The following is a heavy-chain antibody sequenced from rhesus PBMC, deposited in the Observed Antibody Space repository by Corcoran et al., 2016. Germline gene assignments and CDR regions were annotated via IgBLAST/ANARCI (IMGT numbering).Heavy chain of an antibody. Sequence: QVQLQESGPGVVKPSETLSRTCAVSGGSLSVSYRWRWFPQPPGKGLEWIGYIYGSSTSTNYNPALKSRVTISKDTSKNHFSLKLSSVTAADTAVYYCARDFSRYYFDYWGQGVLVTVSS. D-gene: IGHD3-3*01. CDR1: GGSLSVSYR. CDR2: IYGSSTST. V-gene: IGHV4S10*01. J-gene: IGHJ4*01. CDR3: ARDFSRYYFDY.